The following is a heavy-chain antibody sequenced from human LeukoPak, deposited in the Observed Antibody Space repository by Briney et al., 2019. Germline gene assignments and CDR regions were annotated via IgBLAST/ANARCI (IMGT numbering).Heavy chain of an antibody. Sequence: GGSLRLSCAASGFTFSNYWMSWVRQAPGKGLEWVASIKQDGSDKYYVDSVKGRFTFSRDNAKNSLYLQMNSLRAEDTAVYYCTRGVGSSDYWGQGTLVTVSS. CDR3: TRGVGSSDY. D-gene: IGHD1-26*01. CDR1: GFTFSNYW. CDR2: IKQDGSDK. V-gene: IGHV3-7*05. J-gene: IGHJ4*02.